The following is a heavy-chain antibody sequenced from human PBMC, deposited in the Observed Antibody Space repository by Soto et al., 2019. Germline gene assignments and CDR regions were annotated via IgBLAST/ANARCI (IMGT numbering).Heavy chain of an antibody. CDR1: VGSIINHY. D-gene: IGHD3-10*01. J-gene: IGHJ6*02. CDR2: ISHSGST. V-gene: IGHV4-59*08. CDR3: ARQGFGSLHGLVDV. Sequence: QVQLQESGPGLVKPSETLSLTCTVSVGSIINHYCSWFRQPPGKGLEWIGYISHSGSTSYNPSLLSRGNLSVDTSTTQFSLMRDSVTATDTDVYYCARQGFGSLHGLVDVWGQGTTVIVSS.